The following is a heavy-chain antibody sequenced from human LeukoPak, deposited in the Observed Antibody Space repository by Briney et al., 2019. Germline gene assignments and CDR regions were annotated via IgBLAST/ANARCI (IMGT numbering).Heavy chain of an antibody. CDR2: IYHSGST. V-gene: IGHV4-38-2*02. CDR1: GYSISSGYY. D-gene: IGHD3-3*01. CDR3: ARERTRSGLEWLSKRTNWFDP. J-gene: IGHJ5*02. Sequence: SETLSLTCTVSGYSISSGYYWGWIRQPPGKGLEWIGSIYHSGSTNYNPSLKSRVTISVDTSKNQFSLKLSSVTAADTAVYYCARERTRSGLEWLSKRTNWFDPWGQGTLVTVSS.